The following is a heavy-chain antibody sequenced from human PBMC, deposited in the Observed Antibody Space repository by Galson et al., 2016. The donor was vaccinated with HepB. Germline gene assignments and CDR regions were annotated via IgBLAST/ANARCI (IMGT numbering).Heavy chain of an antibody. V-gene: IGHV4-39*01. CDR3: ARSNSGWFFFDY. CDR1: GGSISSSNSYY. CDR2: IHHCGST. Sequence: SETLSLTCSVSGGSISSSNSYYWGWIRQTPGKGLEWIGSIHHCGSTYHNPSLQSRVTMSVETTKNQSSLNLRSVTAADTAVFYCARSNSGWFFFDYWGQGHLVTVSS. J-gene: IGHJ4*02. D-gene: IGHD6-19*01.